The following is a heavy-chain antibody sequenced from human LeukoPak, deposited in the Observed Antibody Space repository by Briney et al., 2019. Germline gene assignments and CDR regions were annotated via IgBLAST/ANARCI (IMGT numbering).Heavy chain of an antibody. Sequence: GGSLRLSCAASGFTFSSYAMSWVRRAPGKGLEWVSAISGSGGSTYYADSVKGRFTISRDNSKNTLYLQMNSLRAEDTAVYYCANYYSYGPPGHWGQGTLVTVSS. CDR3: ANYYSYGPPGH. CDR1: GFTFSSYA. CDR2: ISGSGGST. V-gene: IGHV3-23*01. J-gene: IGHJ4*02. D-gene: IGHD5-18*01.